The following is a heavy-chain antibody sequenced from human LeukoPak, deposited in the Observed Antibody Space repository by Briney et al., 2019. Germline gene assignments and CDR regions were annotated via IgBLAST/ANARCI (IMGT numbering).Heavy chain of an antibody. D-gene: IGHD6-19*01. CDR3: ARSRGAGPGAYFDY. V-gene: IGHV3-23*01. J-gene: IGHJ4*02. CDR1: GFTFSIYA. CDR2: ISASGGTT. Sequence: GGSLRLSCAASGFTFSIYAMSWVRQAPGKGLEWVATISASGGTTYYADSVKGRFTISRDYSKNTLYLQMNSLRAEDTAVYYCARSRGAGPGAYFDYWGQGTLITVSS.